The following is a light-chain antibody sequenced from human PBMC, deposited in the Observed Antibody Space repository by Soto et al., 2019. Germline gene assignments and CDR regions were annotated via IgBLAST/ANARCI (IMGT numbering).Light chain of an antibody. CDR2: DVS. CDR3: CSYAGSYAYV. CDR1: SSDVGGYNY. Sequence: QSALTQPPSVSGSPLQSVTISCTGTSSDVGGYNYVSWYQQHPGKAPKLMIYDVSKRPSGVPDRFSGSKSGNTASLTISGLQAEDEADYYCCSYAGSYAYVFGTGTKVTVL. J-gene: IGLJ1*01. V-gene: IGLV2-11*01.